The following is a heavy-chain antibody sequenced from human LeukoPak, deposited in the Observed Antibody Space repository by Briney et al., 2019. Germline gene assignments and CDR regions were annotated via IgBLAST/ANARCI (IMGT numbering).Heavy chain of an antibody. CDR3: AKARKNFDWSDAFDT. CDR2: ISGSGGST. Sequence: PGRSLRLSCAASGFTFSSYGMSWVRQAPGKGLEWVSAISGSGGSTYYADSVKGRFTISRDNSKNTLYLQMNSLRAEDTAVYYCAKARKNFDWSDAFDTWGQGTMVTVSS. CDR1: GFTFSSYG. J-gene: IGHJ3*02. D-gene: IGHD3-9*01. V-gene: IGHV3-23*01.